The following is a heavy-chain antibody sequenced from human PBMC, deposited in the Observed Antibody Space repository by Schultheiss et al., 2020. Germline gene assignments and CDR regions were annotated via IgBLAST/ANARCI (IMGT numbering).Heavy chain of an antibody. CDR2: ISYSGST. CDR1: GGSVSSGRYY. V-gene: IGHV4-61*01. D-gene: IGHD3-3*01. CDR3: ARQSGYPLTYDYNYGLDV. Sequence: SETLSLTCTVSGGSVSSGRYYWSWIRQPPGKGLEWIGYISYSGSTNYNPSVKSRVTISVDTSKNQFSLKLSSVTAADTAVYYCARQSGYPLTYDYNYGLDVWGQGTAVTVSS. J-gene: IGHJ6*02.